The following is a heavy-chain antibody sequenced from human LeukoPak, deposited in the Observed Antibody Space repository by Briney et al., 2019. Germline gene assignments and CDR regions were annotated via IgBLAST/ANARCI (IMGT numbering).Heavy chain of an antibody. Sequence: SDTVSLICTVSGDPNSSHSDFDRTWIRQPPGEGLEWLGYSYHIGSTNYNPSLKSRVTISVDTSKTQFSLKLTSVTAADTAVYYCAREYSGFDYWGQGTLVSVSS. D-gene: IGHD5-12*01. V-gene: IGHV4-61*08. CDR3: AREYSGFDY. J-gene: IGHJ4*02. CDR2: SYHIGST. CDR1: GDPNSSHSDF.